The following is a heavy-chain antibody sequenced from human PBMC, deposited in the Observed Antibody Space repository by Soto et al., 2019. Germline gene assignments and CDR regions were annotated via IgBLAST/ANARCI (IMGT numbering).Heavy chain of an antibody. J-gene: IGHJ4*02. Sequence: PGGSLRLSCAASGFTVSNNYMNWVRQAPGKGLEWVSIIYRGDSTDYADSVKGRFTIFRDNSKNTLYLHMKSLRAEDTAVYYCARAKYRDTPPDYCGQGTLVTVSS. CDR1: GFTVSNNY. D-gene: IGHD6-6*01. V-gene: IGHV3-53*01. CDR3: ARAKYRDTPPDY. CDR2: IYRGDST.